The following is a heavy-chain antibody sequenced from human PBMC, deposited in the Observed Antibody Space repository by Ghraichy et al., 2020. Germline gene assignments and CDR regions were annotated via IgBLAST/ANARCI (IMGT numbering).Heavy chain of an antibody. Sequence: GESLNISCAASGFTFSNFAMSWVRQAPGTGLEWVSTITASGGRTYYTDSVKGRFTISRDNSNNTVYLQMNSLRAEDAALYFCAKDPRVGYDDSSGCHDSFDVWGQWTMVTVSS. D-gene: IGHD3-22*01. J-gene: IGHJ3*01. CDR3: AKDPRVGYDDSSGCHDSFDV. CDR2: ITASGGRT. CDR1: GFTFSNFA. V-gene: IGHV3-23*01.